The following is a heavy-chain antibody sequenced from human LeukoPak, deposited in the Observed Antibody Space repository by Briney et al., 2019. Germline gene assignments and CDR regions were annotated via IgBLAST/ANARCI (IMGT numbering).Heavy chain of an antibody. CDR3: ARHGPSTTSGYGMDV. CDR2: INHSGST. J-gene: IGHJ6*02. D-gene: IGHD1-7*01. CDR1: GGSFSGYY. V-gene: IGHV4-34*01. Sequence: SETLSLTCAVYGGSFSGYYWSWIRQPPGKGLEWIGEINHSGSTNYNPSLKSRVTISVDTSKNQFSLKLSSVTAADTAVYYCARHGPSTTSGYGMDVWGQGTTVTVSS.